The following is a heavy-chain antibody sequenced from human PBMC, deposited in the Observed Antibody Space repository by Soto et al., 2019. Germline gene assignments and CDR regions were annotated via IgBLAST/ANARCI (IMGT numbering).Heavy chain of an antibody. V-gene: IGHV4-34*12. Sequence: PSETLSLTCAVYGVSFSAYYWSWVRQPPGKGPEWIGEIINSESNKYNPSLKSRVTISVDTSKIQFSLKRSTVTAADTAVYYCARQRPTAGRWEFANYYGMDVWGQGTLVTVSS. D-gene: IGHD1-26*01. CDR3: ARQRPTAGRWEFANYYGMDV. J-gene: IGHJ6*02. CDR2: IINSESN. CDR1: GVSFSAYY.